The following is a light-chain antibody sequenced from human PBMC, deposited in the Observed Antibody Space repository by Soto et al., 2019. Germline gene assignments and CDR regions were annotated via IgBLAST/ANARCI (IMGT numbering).Light chain of an antibody. J-gene: IGKJ5*01. CDR1: QTLRRTY. CDR2: GAS. CDR3: QQYGTTRIT. Sequence: EIVLMQSPGTLSLSPGERATLSCRASQTLRRTYIAWYQQKPGQAPRLLMYGASNRATGIPDRFSGSGSETDFTLTSSRLEPEDFAVYYCQQYGTTRITFGQGTRLEIK. V-gene: IGKV3-20*01.